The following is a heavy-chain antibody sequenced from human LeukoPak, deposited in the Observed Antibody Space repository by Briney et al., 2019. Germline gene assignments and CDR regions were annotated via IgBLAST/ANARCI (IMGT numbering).Heavy chain of an antibody. V-gene: IGHV4-34*01. J-gene: IGHJ6*03. CDR3: ARQDYYGSGSYYYYYYMDV. CDR1: GGSFSGYY. D-gene: IGHD3-10*01. CDR2: INHSGST. Sequence: PSETLSLTCAVYGGSFSGYYWSWIRQPPGKGLEWIGEINHSGSTNYNPSLKSRVTISVDTSKNQFSLKLSSVTAADTAVYYCARQDYYGSGSYYYYYYMDVWGKGTTVTISS.